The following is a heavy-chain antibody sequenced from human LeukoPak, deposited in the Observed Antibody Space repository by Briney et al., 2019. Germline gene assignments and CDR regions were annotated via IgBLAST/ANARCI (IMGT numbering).Heavy chain of an antibody. CDR2: ISDSGGST. V-gene: IGHV3-23*01. CDR1: GFTFSSYA. Sequence: PGGPLRLSCAASGFTFSSYAMSWVRQPPGKGLEWVSAISDSGGSTYYADSVKRRFTISGDTSKNTLYLQVNSLCADDPSVYFCGRGGFGTSDAPDIWGQGTMVTVSS. J-gene: IGHJ3*02. CDR3: GRGGFGTSDAPDI. D-gene: IGHD3-10*01.